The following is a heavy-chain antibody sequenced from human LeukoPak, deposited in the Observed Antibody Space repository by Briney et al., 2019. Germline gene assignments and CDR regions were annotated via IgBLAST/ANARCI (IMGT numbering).Heavy chain of an antibody. V-gene: IGHV4-59*12. CDR1: GGPISSYY. Sequence: PSETLSLTCTVSGGPISSYYWSWIRQPPGKGREWIGYIYYSGTTNYNPSLKSRVTISVDTSKKQFSLKLSSVTAADTAMYYCARDGLWIQNAFDIWGQGTMVTVSS. CDR3: ARDGLWIQNAFDI. J-gene: IGHJ3*02. CDR2: IYYSGTT. D-gene: IGHD5-18*01.